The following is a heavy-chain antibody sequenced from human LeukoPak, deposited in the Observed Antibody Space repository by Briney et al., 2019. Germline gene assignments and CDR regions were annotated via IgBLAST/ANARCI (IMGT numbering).Heavy chain of an antibody. D-gene: IGHD5-12*01. Sequence: ASVKVSCKVSGKTLTELSIHWVRQATGKGLEWMGGFDPENGDTIYAQNFEGRVTVTEDTSIDTAYMELSSLRSEDTAVYYCARGENSGYEPGIDYWGQGTLVTVSS. J-gene: IGHJ4*02. CDR1: GKTLTELS. CDR2: FDPENGDT. V-gene: IGHV1-24*01. CDR3: ARGENSGYEPGIDY.